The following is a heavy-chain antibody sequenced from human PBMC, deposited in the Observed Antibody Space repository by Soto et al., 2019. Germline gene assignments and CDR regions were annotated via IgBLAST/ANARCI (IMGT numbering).Heavy chain of an antibody. CDR1: GGSVSSGSYY. Sequence: PSETLSLTCTVSGGSVSSGSYYWSWIRQPPGKGLEWIGYIYYSGSTNYNPSLKSRVTISVDTSKNQFSLKLSSVTAADTAVYYCARAPYYDILTGHYYYYYGMDVWGQGTTVTAP. V-gene: IGHV4-61*01. J-gene: IGHJ6*02. CDR3: ARAPYYDILTGHYYYYYGMDV. CDR2: IYYSGST. D-gene: IGHD3-9*01.